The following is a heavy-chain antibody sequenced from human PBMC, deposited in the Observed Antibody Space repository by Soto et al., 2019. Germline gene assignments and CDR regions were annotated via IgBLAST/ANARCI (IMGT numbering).Heavy chain of an antibody. D-gene: IGHD3-10*01. Sequence: EVQLVESGGGSVQPGESLRLSCAASEFTLSSYWMHWVRQAPGKGLVWVSRITGDGSGANYADSVKGRFTISRDNAKNTLYLQMNSLRAEDTAVYYCARARVHGSGSLDYWGQGILVTVSS. CDR1: EFTLSSYW. V-gene: IGHV3-74*01. CDR2: ITGDGSGA. J-gene: IGHJ4*02. CDR3: ARARVHGSGSLDY.